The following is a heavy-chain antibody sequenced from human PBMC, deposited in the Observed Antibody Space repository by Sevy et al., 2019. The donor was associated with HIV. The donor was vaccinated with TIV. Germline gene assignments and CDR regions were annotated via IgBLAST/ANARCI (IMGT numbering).Heavy chain of an antibody. J-gene: IGHJ6*02. CDR1: GFTFSSYA. D-gene: IGHD2-2*02. Sequence: GGSLRLSCAASGFTFSSYAMHWVRQAPGKGLEWVAVISYDGSNKYYADSVKGRFTISRDNSKNTLYLQMNSLRADDTAVYYCARDSFGGYCSSTSCYNGMDVWGQGTTVTVSS. CDR2: ISYDGSNK. CDR3: ARDSFGGYCSSTSCYNGMDV. V-gene: IGHV3-30-3*01.